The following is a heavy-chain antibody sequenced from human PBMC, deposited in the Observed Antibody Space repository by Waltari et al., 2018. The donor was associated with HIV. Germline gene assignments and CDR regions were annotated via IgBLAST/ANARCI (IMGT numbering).Heavy chain of an antibody. J-gene: IGHJ6*02. D-gene: IGHD3-10*01. Sequence: QVQLQESGPGLVKPSETLSLTCTVSGGSISGYYWSWIRQPAGKGLEWIGQIYISGSTNSDPPLKSRVTMSLDGSKNLFSLKMRAVTAADTAVYYCARENILLLFGESYYNYYGMDVWGQGTTVTVSS. CDR3: ARENILLLFGESYYNYYGMDV. CDR1: GGSISGYY. CDR2: IYISGST. V-gene: IGHV4-4*07.